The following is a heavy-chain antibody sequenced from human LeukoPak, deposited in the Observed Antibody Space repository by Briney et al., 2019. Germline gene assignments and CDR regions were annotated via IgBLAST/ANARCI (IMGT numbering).Heavy chain of an antibody. Sequence: SETLSLTCAVSGGSFGDFYWSWIRQPPGKGLEWIGEINHSGYTNYYPSLKSRVTISVDTSKNQFSLRLSSVTAADTAVHYCARNDYFGINNGMDVWGQGTTVTVS. CDR3: ARNDYFGINNGMDV. D-gene: IGHD2/OR15-2a*01. CDR2: INHSGYT. V-gene: IGHV4-34*01. J-gene: IGHJ6*02. CDR1: GGSFGDFY.